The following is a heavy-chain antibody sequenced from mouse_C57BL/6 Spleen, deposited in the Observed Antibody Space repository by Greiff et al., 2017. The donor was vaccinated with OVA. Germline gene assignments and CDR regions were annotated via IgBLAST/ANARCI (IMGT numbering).Heavy chain of an antibody. CDR1: GYNFTSYW. D-gene: IGHD3-2*02. J-gene: IGHJ3*01. Sequence: QVQLQQPGAELVRPGTSVKLSCKASGYNFTSYWMHWVKQRPGQGLEWIGVIDPSDSYTNYNQKFKGKATLTVHTYSSTAYMQLSSLTSGDSAVYYCARWPAQAPFAYWRQGTLVTVSA. V-gene: IGHV1-59*01. CDR3: ARWPAQAPFAY. CDR2: IDPSDSYT.